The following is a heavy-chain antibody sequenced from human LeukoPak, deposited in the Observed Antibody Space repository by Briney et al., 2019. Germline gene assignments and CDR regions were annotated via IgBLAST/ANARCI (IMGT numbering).Heavy chain of an antibody. D-gene: IGHD2-2*01. Sequence: SETLSLTCVVYGGSFSGYYWSWIRQPPGKGLEWIGEINHSGSTNYNPSLKSRVTISVDTSKNQFSLKLSSVTAADTAVYYCAGIGYCSSTSCPQNYYYYGMDVWGQGTTVTVSS. CDR1: GGSFSGYY. J-gene: IGHJ6*02. V-gene: IGHV4-34*01. CDR2: INHSGST. CDR3: AGIGYCSSTSCPQNYYYYGMDV.